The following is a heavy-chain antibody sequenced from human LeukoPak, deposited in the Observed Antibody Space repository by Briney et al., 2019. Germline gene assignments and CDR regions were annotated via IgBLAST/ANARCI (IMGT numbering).Heavy chain of an antibody. Sequence: PGGSPRLSCAASGFTFSDYAMHWVRQAPGKGLEWVAVISRQGDIQYYAGSVKGRFTISRDDSKNTLFLQMYSLRAEDTAVYYCARDMFRGPPDFFDYWGQGTRVTVSS. J-gene: IGHJ4*02. V-gene: IGHV3-30*04. D-gene: IGHD3-10*02. CDR2: ISRQGDIQ. CDR3: ARDMFRGPPDFFDY. CDR1: GFTFSDYA.